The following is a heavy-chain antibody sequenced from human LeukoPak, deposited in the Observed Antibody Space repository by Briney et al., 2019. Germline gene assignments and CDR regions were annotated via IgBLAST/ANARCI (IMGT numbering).Heavy chain of an antibody. CDR3: ARATVAGAIYYYDYMDF. CDR1: GGSISSYY. J-gene: IGHJ6*03. D-gene: IGHD6-19*01. CDR2: IYASGST. V-gene: IGHV4-4*07. Sequence: PSETLSLTCTVSGGSISSYYWSWIRQPAGKGLEWIGRIYASGSTNYNPSLKSRVTISVDTSKNQFSLKLSSVTAADTAVYYCARATVAGAIYYYDYMDFWGRGTSVTVSS.